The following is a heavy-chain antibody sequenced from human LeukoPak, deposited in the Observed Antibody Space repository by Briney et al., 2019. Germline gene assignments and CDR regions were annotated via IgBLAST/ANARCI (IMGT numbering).Heavy chain of an antibody. CDR3: ARAQSGSYLGNWFDS. J-gene: IGHJ5*01. V-gene: IGHV1-46*01. D-gene: IGHD1-26*01. CDR1: GYTFTSYY. CDR2: IDPSGGST. Sequence: GASVKVSCKTSGYTFTSYYIHWVRQAPGQGLEWMGLIDPSGGSTSYAQNFQGRVTMTRDTSTSTVYMELSSLRSEDTAVYYCARAQSGSYLGNWFDSWGQGTLVTVSS.